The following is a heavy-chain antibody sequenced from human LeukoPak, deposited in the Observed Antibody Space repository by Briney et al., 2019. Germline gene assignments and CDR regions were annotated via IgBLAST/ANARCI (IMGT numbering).Heavy chain of an antibody. V-gene: IGHV3-23*01. CDR2: ISGSGGST. CDR1: GFTFSTYG. Sequence: PGGSLRLSCEASGFTFSTYGMSWVRQAPGKGLEWVSAISGSGGSTYYADSVKGRVTISRDNSKNTLYLQMNSLRDEDTAVFYCARSRYDYIWGIDYWGQGTLVTISS. D-gene: IGHD3-16*01. CDR3: ARSRYDYIWGIDY. J-gene: IGHJ4*02.